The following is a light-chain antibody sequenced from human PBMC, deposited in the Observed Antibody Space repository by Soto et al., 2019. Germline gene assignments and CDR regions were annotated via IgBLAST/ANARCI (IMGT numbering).Light chain of an antibody. CDR1: QSVFYNSNNKNY. V-gene: IGKV4-1*01. J-gene: IGKJ1*01. CDR3: QHYNSYSEA. CDR2: WAS. Sequence: DIVMTQSPDSLAVSLGERATINCKSSQSVFYNSNNKNYLAWYQQKPGQPPKLLIYWASTRESGVPDRFSGSGSGTEFTLTISSLQPDDFATYYCQHYNSYSEAFGQGTKVDIK.